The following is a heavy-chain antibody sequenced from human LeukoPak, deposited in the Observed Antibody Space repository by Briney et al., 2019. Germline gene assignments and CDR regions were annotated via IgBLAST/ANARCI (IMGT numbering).Heavy chain of an antibody. Sequence: SETLSLTCAVYGGSFSGYYWSWIRQPPGKGLEWIGEINHSGSTNYNPSLKSRVTISVDTSKNQFSLKLSSVTAADTAVYYCARGWVRGYSGYPYYYYMDVWGKGTTVTVSS. J-gene: IGHJ6*03. CDR1: GGSFSGYY. CDR2: INHSGST. D-gene: IGHD5-12*01. V-gene: IGHV4-34*01. CDR3: ARGWVRGYSGYPYYYYMDV.